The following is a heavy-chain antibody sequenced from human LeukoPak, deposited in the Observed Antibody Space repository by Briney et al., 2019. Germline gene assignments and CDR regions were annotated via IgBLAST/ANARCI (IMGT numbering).Heavy chain of an antibody. CDR3: ARDPPLKIGIGGYYYYGMDV. D-gene: IGHD1-26*01. Sequence: PRASVKVSCKASGYTFTSYGISWVRQAPGQGLEWMGWISAYNGNTNYAQKLQGRVTMTTDTSTSTAYMELSRLRSDDTAVYYCARDPPLKIGIGGYYYYGMDVWGQGTTVTVSS. V-gene: IGHV1-18*01. CDR2: ISAYNGNT. CDR1: GYTFTSYG. J-gene: IGHJ6*02.